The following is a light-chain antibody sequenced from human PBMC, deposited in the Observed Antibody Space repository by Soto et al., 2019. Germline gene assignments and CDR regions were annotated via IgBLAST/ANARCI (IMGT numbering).Light chain of an antibody. CDR3: CSYADTYVE. Sequence: QSALTQPRSVSGSPGQSVAISCTGISNYIGPYNYVSWYQQHPGKAPKLIIYDVDKRPSGVPYRFSGSKSGDTASLTISGLQPDDEADYYCCSYADTYVELGGGTKVT. CDR1: SNYIGPYNY. CDR2: DVD. J-gene: IGLJ2*01. V-gene: IGLV2-11*01.